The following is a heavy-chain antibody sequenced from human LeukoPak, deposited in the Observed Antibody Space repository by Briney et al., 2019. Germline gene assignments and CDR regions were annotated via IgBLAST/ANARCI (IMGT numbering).Heavy chain of an antibody. CDR1: GFTFSSYA. J-gene: IGHJ4*02. D-gene: IGHD3-10*01. V-gene: IGHV3-30*04. Sequence: PGRSLRLSCAASGFTFSSYAMHWVRQAPGKGLEWVAVISYDGSNKYYADSVKGRFTISRDNSKNTLYLQMNSLRAEDTAVYYCAKTELTPYYGSGSYYNVSDYWGQGTLVTVSS. CDR3: AKTELTPYYGSGSYYNVSDY. CDR2: ISYDGSNK.